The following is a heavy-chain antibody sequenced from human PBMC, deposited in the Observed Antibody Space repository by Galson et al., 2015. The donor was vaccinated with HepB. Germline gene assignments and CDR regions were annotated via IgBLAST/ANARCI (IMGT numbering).Heavy chain of an antibody. J-gene: IGHJ4*02. V-gene: IGHV1-46*03. CDR2: INPSGGST. CDR1: GYTFTSYY. CDR3: ATPRKSGYEFDY. D-gene: IGHD5-12*01. Sequence: SVKVSCKASGYTFTSYYMHWVRQAPGQGLEWMGIINPSGGSTSYAQKFQGRVTMTRDTSTSTVYMELSSLRSEDTAVYYCATPRKSGYEFDYWGQGTLVTVSS.